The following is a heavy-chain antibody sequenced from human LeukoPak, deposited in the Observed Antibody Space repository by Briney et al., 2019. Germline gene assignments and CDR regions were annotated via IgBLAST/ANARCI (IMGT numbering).Heavy chain of an antibody. J-gene: IGHJ4*02. CDR1: GYTFTSYG. V-gene: IGHV1-18*01. CDR3: ASGNYYDSSGCYARH. CDR2: ISAYNGNT. D-gene: IGHD3-22*01. Sequence: ASVKVSCKASGYTFTSYGISWVGQAPGQGIEWMGWISAYNGNTNYAQKLQGRVTMTTDKSTSTAYMELRSLRSDDTAVYYCASGNYYDSSGCYARHWGQGTLVTVSS.